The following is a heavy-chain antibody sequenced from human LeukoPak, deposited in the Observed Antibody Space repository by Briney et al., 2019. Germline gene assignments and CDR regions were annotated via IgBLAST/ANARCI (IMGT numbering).Heavy chain of an antibody. CDR3: ARGPLYYDFWSGYYICGMDV. CDR1: GGSISSYY. J-gene: IGHJ6*02. Sequence: PSETLSLTCTVSGGSISSYYWSWIRQPPGKGLEWIGYIYYSGSTNYNPSHKSRVTISVDTSKNQFSLKLSSVTAADTAVYYCARGPLYYDFWSGYYICGMDVWGQGTTVTVSS. D-gene: IGHD3-3*01. V-gene: IGHV4-59*01. CDR2: IYYSGST.